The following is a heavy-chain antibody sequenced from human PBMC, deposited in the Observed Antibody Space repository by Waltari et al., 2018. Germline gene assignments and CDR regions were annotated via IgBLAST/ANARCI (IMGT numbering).Heavy chain of an antibody. J-gene: IGHJ4*02. Sequence: QVQLQQWGAGLLKPSETLSLTCAVYGGSFSGYYWSWIRQPPGKGLEWIGDINHSGSTNYNPSLKSRVTISVDTSKNQFSLKLSSVTAADTAVYYCARVRSYYDFWSGYHYFDYWGQGTLVTVSS. CDR1: GGSFSGYY. CDR2: INHSGST. D-gene: IGHD3-3*01. V-gene: IGHV4-34*01. CDR3: ARVRSYYDFWSGYHYFDY.